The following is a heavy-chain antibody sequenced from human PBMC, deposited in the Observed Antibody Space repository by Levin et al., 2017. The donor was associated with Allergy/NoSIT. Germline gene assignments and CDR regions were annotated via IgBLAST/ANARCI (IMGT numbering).Heavy chain of an antibody. CDR3: VRSVNAAGWVWFDP. J-gene: IGHJ5*02. D-gene: IGHD6-13*01. V-gene: IGHV4-39*02. CDR1: GGSISTGSYY. Sequence: SQTLSLTCPVSGGSISTGSYYWGWIRQPPGKGLEWVGHIYFTGATYSNPSLKSRVTISVDTLKNHFSLELTSVTAADTAVYYCVRSVNAAGWVWFDPWGQGTLVTVSS. CDR2: IYFTGAT.